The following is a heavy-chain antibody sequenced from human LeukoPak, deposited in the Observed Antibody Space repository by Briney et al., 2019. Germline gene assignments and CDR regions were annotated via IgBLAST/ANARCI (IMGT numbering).Heavy chain of an antibody. CDR1: GFTVSSNY. V-gene: IGHV4-30-4*08. Sequence: LRLSCAASGFTVSSNYMSWIRQPPGKGLEWIGYIYYSGNTYYNPSLKSRVTISVDRSKNQFSLKQSSVTAADTAVYYCARATITMAVGVPADAFDIWGQGTMVTVSS. D-gene: IGHD3-22*01. CDR3: ARATITMAVGVPADAFDI. J-gene: IGHJ3*02. CDR2: IYYSGNT.